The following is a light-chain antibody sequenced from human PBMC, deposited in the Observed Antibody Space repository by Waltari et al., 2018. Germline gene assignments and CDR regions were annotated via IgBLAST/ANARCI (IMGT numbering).Light chain of an antibody. J-gene: IGLJ3*02. Sequence: QSALTQPATVSGSPGQSVTISCTGTSSDGGSYNLVSWYQQHPGKAPKLVISDVNKRPSVVSERFSGSKSGDTASLTISGLQAADEADYYCCSYAGSAISVFGGGTRLTVL. V-gene: IGLV2-23*02. CDR2: DVN. CDR1: SSDGGSYNL. CDR3: CSYAGSAISV.